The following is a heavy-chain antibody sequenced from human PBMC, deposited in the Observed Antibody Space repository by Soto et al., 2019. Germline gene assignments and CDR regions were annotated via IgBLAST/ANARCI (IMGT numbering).Heavy chain of an antibody. V-gene: IGHV1-2*02. D-gene: IGHD3-22*01. J-gene: IGHJ4*02. CDR1: GYTFTGYY. CDR3: ARAPYDSSGYYPFDY. Sequence: ASVKVSCKXSGYTFTGYYMHWVRQAPGQGLEWMGWINPNSGGTNYAQKFQGRVTMTRDTSISTAYMELSRLRSDDTAVYYCARAPYDSSGYYPFDYWGQGTLVTVSS. CDR2: INPNSGGT.